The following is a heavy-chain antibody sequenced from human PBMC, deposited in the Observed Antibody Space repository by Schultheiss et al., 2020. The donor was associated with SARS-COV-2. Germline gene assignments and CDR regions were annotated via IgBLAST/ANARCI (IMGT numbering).Heavy chain of an antibody. Sequence: GSLRLSCAVYGGSFSGYYWSWIRQPPGKGLEWIGEINHSGSTNYNPSLKSRVTISVDTSKNQFSLKLSSVTAADTAVYYCARDPGDGYIVSYYYYGMDVWGQGTTVTVSS. CDR2: INHSGST. V-gene: IGHV4-34*01. CDR1: GGSFSGYY. J-gene: IGHJ6*02. D-gene: IGHD5-24*01. CDR3: ARDPGDGYIVSYYYYGMDV.